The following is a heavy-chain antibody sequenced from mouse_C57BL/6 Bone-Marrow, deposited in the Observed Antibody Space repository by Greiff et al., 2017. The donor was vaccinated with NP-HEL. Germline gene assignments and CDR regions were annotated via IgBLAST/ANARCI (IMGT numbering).Heavy chain of an antibody. CDR2: INPYNGGT. D-gene: IGHD1-1*01. CDR1: GYTFTDYY. CDR3: ATRKVITTVGRAMDY. J-gene: IGHJ4*01. V-gene: IGHV1-19*01. Sequence: VQLQQSGPVLVKPGASVKMSCKASGYTFTDYYMNWVKQSHGKSLEWIGVINPYNGGTSYNQKFKGKATLTVDKSSSTAYRKLNSLTSEDSAVDYCATRKVITTVGRAMDYWGQGTSVTVSS.